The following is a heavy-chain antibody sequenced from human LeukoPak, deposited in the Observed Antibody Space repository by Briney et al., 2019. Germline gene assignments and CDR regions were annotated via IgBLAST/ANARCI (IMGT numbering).Heavy chain of an antibody. Sequence: GGSLRLSCAASGFTFNSYGMSWVRQAPGKGLEWVSAISGSGGNTYYTDSVKGRFSISRDNSKNTLYLQMYSLRAEDTAVYYCAKEVGARQPFDYWGQGTLVTVSS. V-gene: IGHV3-23*01. CDR1: GFTFNSYG. CDR3: AKEVGARQPFDY. D-gene: IGHD1-26*01. CDR2: ISGSGGNT. J-gene: IGHJ4*02.